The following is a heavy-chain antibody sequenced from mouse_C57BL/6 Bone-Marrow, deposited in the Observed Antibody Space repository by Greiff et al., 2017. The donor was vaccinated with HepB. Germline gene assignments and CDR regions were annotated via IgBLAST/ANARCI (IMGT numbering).Heavy chain of an antibody. J-gene: IGHJ1*03. CDR3: ASYYGSSWLRYWYFDV. D-gene: IGHD1-1*01. CDR2: IDPSDSYT. V-gene: IGHV1-59*01. CDR1: GYTFTSYW. Sequence: QVQLQQPGAELVRPGTSVKLSCKASGYTFTSYWMHWVKQRPGQGLEWIGVIDPSDSYTNYNQKFKGKATLTVDTSSSTAYMQLSSLTSEDSAVYYCASYYGSSWLRYWYFDVWGTGTTVTVSS.